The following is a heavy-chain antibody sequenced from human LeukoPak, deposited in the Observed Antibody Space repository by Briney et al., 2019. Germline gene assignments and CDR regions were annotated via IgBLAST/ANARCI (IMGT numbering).Heavy chain of an antibody. Sequence: ETLSLTCTVSGGSISSSTYYWGWIRQPPGKGLEWIGSIYYSGSTYYNPSLKSRVTISVDTSKNQFSLKLSSVTAADTAVYYCATQRRIFGVVIIPPHFDYWGQGTLVTVSS. CDR3: ATQRRIFGVVIIPPHFDY. D-gene: IGHD3-3*01. J-gene: IGHJ4*02. CDR1: GGSISSSTYY. V-gene: IGHV4-39*01. CDR2: IYYSGST.